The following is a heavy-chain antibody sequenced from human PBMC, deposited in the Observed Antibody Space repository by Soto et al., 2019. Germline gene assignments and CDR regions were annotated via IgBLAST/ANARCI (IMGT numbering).Heavy chain of an antibody. J-gene: IGHJ3*02. CDR2: IFHSVNT. D-gene: IGHD6-19*01. CDR1: AVSLTSDNW. V-gene: IGHV4-4*02. CDR3: TKNGWYSTDI. Sequence: PSETLSLTCTVSAVSLTSDNWWSWVRQYPGKGLEWIGEIFHSVNTNYNPSLKSRATISVDKSKNQFSLTLTSVTAADTAIYYCTKNGWYSTDIWGQGTMVTVSS.